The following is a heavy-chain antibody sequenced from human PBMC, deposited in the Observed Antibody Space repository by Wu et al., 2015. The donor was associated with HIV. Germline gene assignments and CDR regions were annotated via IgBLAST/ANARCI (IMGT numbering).Heavy chain of an antibody. D-gene: IGHD2-15*01. V-gene: IGHV1-2*02. J-gene: IGHJ6*03. Sequence: QVQLVQSGAEVKKPGASVKVSCKASGYTFTGYYMHWVRQAPGQGLEWMGWINPNNGGTNYAQKFQGRVTMTRDTSISTAYMELSRLRSDDTAVYYCARDRRPWSGTPYYYYYMDVWGKGTTGSPS. CDR2: INPNNGGT. CDR3: ARDRRPWSGTPYYYYYMDV. CDR1: GYTFTGYY.